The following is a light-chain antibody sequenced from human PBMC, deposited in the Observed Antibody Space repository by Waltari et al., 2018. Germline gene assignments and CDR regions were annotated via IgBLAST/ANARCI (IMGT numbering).Light chain of an antibody. Sequence: DIQMTQSPSSLSASVGDRVTITCRASQGLRNDLAWYQQKLGKAPKRLIYAASSLQSGVPSRFSGSGSGTEFTLTISSLQPEDFATYYCLQHSSYPWTFGQGTKVEIK. CDR3: LQHSSYPWT. CDR1: QGLRND. CDR2: AAS. V-gene: IGKV1-17*01. J-gene: IGKJ1*01.